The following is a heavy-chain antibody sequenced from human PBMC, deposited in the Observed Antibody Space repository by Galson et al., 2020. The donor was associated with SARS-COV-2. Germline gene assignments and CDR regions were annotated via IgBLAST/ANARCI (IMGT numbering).Heavy chain of an antibody. V-gene: IGHV3-33*01. D-gene: IGHD7-27*01. J-gene: IGHJ6*02. CDR3: ARDRLGWGYYYGMDV. CDR2: IWYDGSNK. Sequence: GGSLRLSCAASGFTFSSYGMHWVRQAPGKGLEWVAVIWYDGSNKYYADSVKGRFTISRDNSKNTLYLQMNSLRAEDTAVYYCARDRLGWGYYYGMDVWGQGTTVTVSS. CDR1: GFTFSSYG.